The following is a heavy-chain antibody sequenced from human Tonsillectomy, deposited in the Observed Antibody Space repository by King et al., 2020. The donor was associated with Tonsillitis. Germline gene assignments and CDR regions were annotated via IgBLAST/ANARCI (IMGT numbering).Heavy chain of an antibody. J-gene: IGHJ3*02. CDR3: AADFGDSSGYYPGDFDI. Sequence: QLVESGPEVKKPGTSVKVSCKASGFTFTSSAMQWVRQARGQRLEWIGWIVVGSGNTNYAQKFQARGTITRDMSTSTAYMELSSLRSEDTAVYYCAADFGDSSGYYPGDFDIWGQGTLVTVSS. CDR2: IVVGSGNT. V-gene: IGHV1-58*02. D-gene: IGHD3-22*01. CDR1: GFTFTSSA.